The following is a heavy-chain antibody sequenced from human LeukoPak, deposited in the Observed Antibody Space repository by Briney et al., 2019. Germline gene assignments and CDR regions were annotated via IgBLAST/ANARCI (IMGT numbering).Heavy chain of an antibody. Sequence: GASVKVSCKASGGTFSSYAISWVRQAPGQGLEWMGGIIPIFGTANYAQKFQGRVTITADESTSTAYMELSSLRSEETAVYYCARDLSGMATSPLDYWGQGTLVTVSS. CDR3: ARDLSGMATSPLDY. CDR2: IIPIFGTA. D-gene: IGHD5-24*01. CDR1: GGTFSSYA. J-gene: IGHJ4*02. V-gene: IGHV1-69*13.